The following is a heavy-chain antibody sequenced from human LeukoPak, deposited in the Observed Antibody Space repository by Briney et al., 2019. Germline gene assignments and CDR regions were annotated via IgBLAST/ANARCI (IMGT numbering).Heavy chain of an antibody. Sequence: GESLKISCKGSGYSFTSYWIGWVRQMPGKDLEWMGIIYPGDSDTRYSPSFQGQVTISADKSISTAYLQWSSLKASDTAMYCARHDIAADYWGQGTLVTVSS. D-gene: IGHD6-13*01. CDR3: ARHDIAADY. CDR1: GYSFTSYW. CDR2: IYPGDSDT. V-gene: IGHV5-51*01. J-gene: IGHJ4*02.